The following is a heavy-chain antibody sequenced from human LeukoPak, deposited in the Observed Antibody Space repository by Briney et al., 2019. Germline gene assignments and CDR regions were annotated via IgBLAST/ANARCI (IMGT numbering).Heavy chain of an antibody. CDR2: VYPGDSET. Sequence: GESLKISCKGSGYGFSSYWIGWVRQMPGKGLEWMGIVYPGDSETRYSPTFQGQVTLSADKSISTAYLQWSSLRASDTAMYYCARHDQLGEQALSIIYWGQGTPVTVSS. V-gene: IGHV5-51*01. CDR3: ARHDQLGEQALSIIY. D-gene: IGHD7-27*01. CDR1: GYGFSSYW. J-gene: IGHJ4*02.